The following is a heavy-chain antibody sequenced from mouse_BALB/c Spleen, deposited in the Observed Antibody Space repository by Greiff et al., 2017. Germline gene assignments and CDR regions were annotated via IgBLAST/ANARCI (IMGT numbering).Heavy chain of an antibody. Sequence: QVQLQQSGPELVKPGASVKISCKASGYAFSSSWMNWVKQRPGQGLEWIGRIYPGDGDTNYNGKFKGKATLTADKSSSTAYMQLSSLTSVDSAVYFCARLLRPPYYAMDYWGQGTSVTVSS. V-gene: IGHV1-82*01. CDR1: GYAFSSSW. CDR2: IYPGDGDT. CDR3: ARLLRPPYYAMDY. J-gene: IGHJ4*01. D-gene: IGHD1-2*01.